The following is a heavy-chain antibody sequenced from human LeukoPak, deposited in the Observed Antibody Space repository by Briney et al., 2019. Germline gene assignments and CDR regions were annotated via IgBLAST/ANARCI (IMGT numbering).Heavy chain of an antibody. D-gene: IGHD5-12*01. CDR3: ARDYDHYFDY. CDR2: IWYDGSYR. CDR1: GFTFSTYG. J-gene: IGHJ4*02. V-gene: IGHV3-33*01. Sequence: GRSLRLSCAASGFTFSTYGMHWVRQAPGKGLEWAAVIWYDGSYRNYADSVKGRFTISRDNSKNTVYLQMDSLRAEDTAVYYCARDYDHYFDYWGQGTLVTVSS.